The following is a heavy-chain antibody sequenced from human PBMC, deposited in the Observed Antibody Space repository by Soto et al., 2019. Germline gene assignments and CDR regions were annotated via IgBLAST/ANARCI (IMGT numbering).Heavy chain of an antibody. D-gene: IGHD6-13*01. CDR1: GFTFSSYS. V-gene: IGHV3-48*01. CDR3: AREFDSSSWYVYGF. J-gene: IGHJ4*02. CDR2: ISSSSSTM. Sequence: EVQLVESGGGLVQPGGSLRLSCAASGFTFSSYSMNWVRQAPGKGLEWVSYISSSSSTMYYADSVKGRFTISRDNAKNSLYLQMNSRRAEDRAVYYCAREFDSSSWYVYGFWGQGTLVTVSS.